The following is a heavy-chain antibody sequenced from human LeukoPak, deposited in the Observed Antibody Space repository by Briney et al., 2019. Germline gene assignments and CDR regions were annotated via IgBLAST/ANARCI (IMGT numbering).Heavy chain of an antibody. CDR2: ISTASDT. V-gene: IGHV3-13*04. CDR3: ARSVSGSYSGFDY. J-gene: IGHJ4*02. Sequence: GGSLPLPRAASGFTFSSYDMHYLPQATGKGLKRGSAISTASDTYYPGSVTGRFTISRENAKNSLYLQMNRLRAGDTAVYYCARSVSGSYSGFDYWGQGTLVTVSS. D-gene: IGHD1-26*01. CDR1: GFTFSSYD.